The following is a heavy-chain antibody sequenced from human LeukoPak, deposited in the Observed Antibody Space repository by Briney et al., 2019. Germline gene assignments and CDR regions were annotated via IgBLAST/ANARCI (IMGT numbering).Heavy chain of an antibody. D-gene: IGHD3-9*01. V-gene: IGHV3-74*01. CDR1: GFTFSSYW. CDR3: ARGYDILTGYYTCFDY. Sequence: GGSLRLSCAASGFTFSSYWMHWVRQAPGKGLVWVSRINSDGSSTSYADSVKGRFTISRDNAKNTLYLQMNSLRAEDTAVYYCARGYDILTGYYTCFDYWGQGTLVTVSS. J-gene: IGHJ4*02. CDR2: INSDGSST.